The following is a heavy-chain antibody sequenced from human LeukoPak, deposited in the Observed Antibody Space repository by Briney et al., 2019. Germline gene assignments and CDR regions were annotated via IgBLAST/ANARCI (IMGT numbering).Heavy chain of an antibody. CDR2: INHDGADR. V-gene: IGHV3-74*01. Sequence: GGSLRLSCAASGFTFSSYGMHWVRQAPGQGLVWVSGINHDGADRRHADSVKGRFTISRDNAKNTLYLQMTSLRVEDTAVYYCVREDTSFDIWGQGTMVTVS. J-gene: IGHJ3*02. CDR3: VREDTSFDI. CDR1: GFTFSSYG.